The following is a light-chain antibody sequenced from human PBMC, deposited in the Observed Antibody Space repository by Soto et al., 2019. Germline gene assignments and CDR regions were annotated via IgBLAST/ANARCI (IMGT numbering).Light chain of an antibody. CDR1: QSLSSSY. CDR3: QQYGSSWT. Sequence: ETVLTQSPGTLSLSPGERATLSCRASQSLSSSYLAWYQQKPGQAPRLLIYGSSSRATGIPDRFSGSGSGTDFTLTISRLEPEDFAVYYCQQYGSSWTFGQGTKVDIQ. J-gene: IGKJ1*01. V-gene: IGKV3-20*01. CDR2: GSS.